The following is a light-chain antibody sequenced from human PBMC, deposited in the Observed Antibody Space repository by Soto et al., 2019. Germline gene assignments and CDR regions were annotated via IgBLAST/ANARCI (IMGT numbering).Light chain of an antibody. V-gene: IGLV2-11*01. Sequence: QSVLTQPRSVSGSPGQSVTISCTGTSSDVGGYNFVSWYQQHPGKAPQLMIYDVSKRPSGVPDRFSGSKSGNTASLTISGLQAEDEADYYCCSYAGSNTDVFGTGTKVTVL. J-gene: IGLJ1*01. CDR3: CSYAGSNTDV. CDR1: SSDVGGYNF. CDR2: DVS.